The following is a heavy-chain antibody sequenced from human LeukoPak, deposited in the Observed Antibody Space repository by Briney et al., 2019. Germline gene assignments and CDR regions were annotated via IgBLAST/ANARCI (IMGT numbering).Heavy chain of an antibody. V-gene: IGHV3-21*01. CDR3: ARVEPGGYSSF. D-gene: IGHD6-19*01. CDR1: GFTFSSYS. Sequence: KSGGSLRLSCAASGFTFSSYSMNWVRQAPGKGLEWVSSISSSSSYIYYADSVKGRFTISRDNAKNSLYLQMNSLRAEDTAVYYCARVEPGGYSSFWGQGTLVTVSS. J-gene: IGHJ4*02. CDR2: ISSSSSYI.